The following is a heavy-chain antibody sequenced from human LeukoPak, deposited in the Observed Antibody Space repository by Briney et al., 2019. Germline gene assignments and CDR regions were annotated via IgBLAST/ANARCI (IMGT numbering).Heavy chain of an antibody. CDR2: INHSGST. CDR1: GGSFSGYY. V-gene: IGHV4-34*01. D-gene: IGHD5-18*01. CDR3: ARGPLSKDTAMVQGGYFDY. Sequence: SETLSLTCAVYGGSFSGYYWSWIRQPPGKGLEWIGEINHSGSTNYNPSLKSRVTISVDTSKNQFSLKLSSVTAADTAVYYCARGPLSKDTAMVQGGYFDYWGQGTLVTVSS. J-gene: IGHJ4*02.